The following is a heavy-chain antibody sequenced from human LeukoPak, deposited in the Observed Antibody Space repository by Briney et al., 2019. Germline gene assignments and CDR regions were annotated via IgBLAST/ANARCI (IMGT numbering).Heavy chain of an antibody. CDR1: GGTFSSYT. V-gene: IGHV1-69*02. CDR2: IIPILGIA. Sequence: ASVKVSCKASGGTFSSYTTSWVRRAPGQGLEWMGRIIPILGIANYAQKFQGRVTITADKSTSTAYMELSSLRSEDTAVYYCASCYGPDAFDIWGQGTMVTVSS. J-gene: IGHJ3*02. CDR3: ASCYGPDAFDI. D-gene: IGHD5-18*01.